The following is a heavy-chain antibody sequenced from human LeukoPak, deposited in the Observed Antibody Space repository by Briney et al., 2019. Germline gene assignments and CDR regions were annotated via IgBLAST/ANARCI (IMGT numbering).Heavy chain of an antibody. D-gene: IGHD2-2*01. CDR3: ASVSGRYCSSTSCHKDAFDI. CDR2: IYYSGST. Sequence: PSETLSLTCTVSGGSISSGGSYWSWIRQHPGKGLEWIGYIYYSGSTYYNPSLKSRVTISVDTSKNQFSLKLSSVTAADTAVYYCASVSGRYCSSTSCHKDAFDIWGQGTMVTVSS. CDR1: GGSISSGGSY. V-gene: IGHV4-31*03. J-gene: IGHJ3*02.